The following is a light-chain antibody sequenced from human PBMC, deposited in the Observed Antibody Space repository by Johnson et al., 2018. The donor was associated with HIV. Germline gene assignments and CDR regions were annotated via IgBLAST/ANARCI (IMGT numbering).Light chain of an antibody. V-gene: IGLV1-51*01. CDR2: DNK. J-gene: IGLJ1*01. Sequence: QSVLTQPPSVSAAPGQKVSISCSGNSCDIGNNYVSSHQQLPGTAPKLLIYDNKKRPSGIPDRISGSKSGTSATLGITGLQTGDEADYYCGTWDTSLSAGGLFGTGTNVTVL. CDR3: GTWDTSLSAGGL. CDR1: SCDIGNNY.